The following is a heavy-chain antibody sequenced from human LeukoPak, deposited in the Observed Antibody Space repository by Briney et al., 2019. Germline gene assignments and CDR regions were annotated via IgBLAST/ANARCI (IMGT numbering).Heavy chain of an antibody. Sequence: SETLSLTCAVSGGSISSSNWWSWVRQPPGQGLEWIGEIYHSGSTNYNPSLKSRVTISVDKSKNQFSLKLSSVTAADTAVYYCARSRVDSSSWYSRPSGFDPWGQGTLVTVSS. V-gene: IGHV4-4*02. CDR1: GGSISSSNW. D-gene: IGHD6-13*01. CDR3: ARSRVDSSSWYSRPSGFDP. J-gene: IGHJ5*02. CDR2: IYHSGST.